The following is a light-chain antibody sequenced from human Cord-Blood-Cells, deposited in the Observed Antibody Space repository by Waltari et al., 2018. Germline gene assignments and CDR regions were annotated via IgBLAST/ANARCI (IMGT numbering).Light chain of an antibody. Sequence: QSALTQPPSASGSPGQSVTISCTGTSSAAGGYNYVSWYQQHPGKATKLMIYEVSKRPAGVPDRFSGSKSGNTASLTVSGLQAEDEADYYGSSYAGSNNLVFGGGTKLTVL. V-gene: IGLV2-8*01. CDR2: EVS. CDR1: SSAAGGYNY. CDR3: SSYAGSNNLV. J-gene: IGLJ2*01.